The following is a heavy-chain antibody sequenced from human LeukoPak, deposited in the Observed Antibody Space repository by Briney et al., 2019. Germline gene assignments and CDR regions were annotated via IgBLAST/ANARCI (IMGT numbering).Heavy chain of an antibody. CDR2: MNPNSGNT. CDR3: AREYSSGREYYFDY. J-gene: IGHJ4*02. V-gene: IGHV1-8*01. D-gene: IGHD6-19*01. CDR1: GYTFTIYN. Sequence: ASVNVSFNSSGYTFTIYNVSWVRQSSGQELEWGRWMNPNSGNTGYAKNFQGRVTMTRDTYISTAYMELTSLRSEDTAVYYCAREYSSGREYYFDYWGKGTLVTVSS.